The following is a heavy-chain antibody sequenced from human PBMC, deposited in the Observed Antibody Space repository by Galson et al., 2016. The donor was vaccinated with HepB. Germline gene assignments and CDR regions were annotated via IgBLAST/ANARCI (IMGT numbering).Heavy chain of an antibody. CDR1: GGTFSSYD. Sequence: SVKVSCKASGGTFSSYDISWVRQAPGQGLEWMGGIIPIFGTANYAQKFQGRVTITADESTSTAYMELSSLRSEDTAVYYCARADGSGSYYNDNYHYGMDVWGQGTTVTVSS. CDR2: IIPIFGTA. D-gene: IGHD3-10*01. J-gene: IGHJ6*02. CDR3: ARADGSGSYYNDNYHYGMDV. V-gene: IGHV1-69*13.